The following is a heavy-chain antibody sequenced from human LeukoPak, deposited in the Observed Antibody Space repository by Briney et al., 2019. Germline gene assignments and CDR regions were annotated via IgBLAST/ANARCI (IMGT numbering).Heavy chain of an antibody. CDR1: GGSISSYY. CDR2: IYYSGST. V-gene: IGHV4-59*01. J-gene: IGHJ4*02. CDR3: ARVYSSSWYYFDY. D-gene: IGHD6-13*01. Sequence: SETLSLTCTVSGGSISSYYWSWIRQPPGKGLEWIGYIYYSGSTNYNPSLKSRVTISVDTSKNQFSLKLSSVTAADTAVYYCARVYSSSWYYFDYWGQGTLVTVSS.